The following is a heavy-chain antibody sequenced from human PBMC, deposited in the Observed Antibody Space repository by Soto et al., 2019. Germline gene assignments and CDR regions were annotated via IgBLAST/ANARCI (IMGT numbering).Heavy chain of an antibody. J-gene: IGHJ6*02. D-gene: IGHD6-19*01. CDR1: GYTFTSYG. Sequence: QVQLVQSGAEVKKPGASVKVSCKASGYTFTSYGISWVRQAPGQGLEWMGWISAYNGNTNYAQKLQGRVTMTTDTSTSTAYMELRSLRSDDTAVYYCARSVGDSSGWQYYYYYYGMDVWGQGTTVTVSS. V-gene: IGHV1-18*01. CDR2: ISAYNGNT. CDR3: ARSVGDSSGWQYYYYYYGMDV.